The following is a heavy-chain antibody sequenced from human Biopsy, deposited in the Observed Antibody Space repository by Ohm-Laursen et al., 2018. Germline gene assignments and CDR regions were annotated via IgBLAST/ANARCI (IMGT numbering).Heavy chain of an antibody. CDR3: ARVEAGTYDALDI. CDR2: IYYSGGT. D-gene: IGHD1-26*01. Sequence: PSVTLSLTCSVSGGSMTGYEWSWIRPAPGQGLEWIGYIYYSGGTKYNPSLASRVTFSVDMSKSQFSLKLYSVTAADTAVYYCARVEAGTYDALDIWGQGTLVTVSS. J-gene: IGHJ3*02. V-gene: IGHV4-59*01. CDR1: GGSMTGYE.